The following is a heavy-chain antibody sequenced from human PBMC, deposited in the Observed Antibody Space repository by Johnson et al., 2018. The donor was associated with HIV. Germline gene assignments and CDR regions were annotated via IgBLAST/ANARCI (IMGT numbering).Heavy chain of an antibody. J-gene: IGHJ3*01. Sequence: DSVKGRFTISRDNAKKSLYLRINSLRVDDTAVYYCARGREDFWGQGTMVTVSS. V-gene: IGHV3-11*04. CDR3: ARGREDF. D-gene: IGHD1-26*01.